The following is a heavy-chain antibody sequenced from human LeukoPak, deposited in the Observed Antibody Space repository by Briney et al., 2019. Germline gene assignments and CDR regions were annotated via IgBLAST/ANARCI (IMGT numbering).Heavy chain of an antibody. CDR2: IYHSGST. D-gene: IGHD3-9*01. CDR1: GGSISSGGYA. Sequence: PSETLSLTCAVSGGSISSGGYAWSWIRQPPGKGLEWIGYIYHSGSTYYNPSLKSRVTISVDRSKNQFSLQLSFVTAADTAVYYCAREDYDILTGFRGFDYWGQGTLVTVSS. J-gene: IGHJ4*02. CDR3: AREDYDILTGFRGFDY. V-gene: IGHV4-30-2*01.